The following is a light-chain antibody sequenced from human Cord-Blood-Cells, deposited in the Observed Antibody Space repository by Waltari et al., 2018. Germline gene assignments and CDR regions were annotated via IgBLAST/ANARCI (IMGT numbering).Light chain of an antibody. Sequence: QSVLTQPASVSGSPGQSLTISCTGTSSDVGSYNLVSWYKQHPGKAPKLMIYEGSKRPSGVSNRFSGSKSGNTASLTISGLQSEDEADYYCCSYAGSSTVVFGGGTKLTVL. CDR1: SSDVGSYNL. V-gene: IGLV2-23*01. CDR2: EGS. CDR3: CSYAGSSTVV. J-gene: IGLJ2*01.